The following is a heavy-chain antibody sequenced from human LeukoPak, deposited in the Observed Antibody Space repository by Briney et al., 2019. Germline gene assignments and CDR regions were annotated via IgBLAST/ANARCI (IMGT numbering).Heavy chain of an antibody. V-gene: IGHV3-23*01. CDR3: AKNVGSGYTYGSYAFDI. J-gene: IGHJ3*02. Sequence: PGGSLRLSCAASGFNCVSYAMSWVRLAPGKGLEWVSAISGSGGSTNYADSVKGRFTISRDNSKNTLDLQMNSLRAEDTAVYYCAKNVGSGYTYGSYAFDIWGQGTMVAVSS. CDR1: GFNCVSYA. CDR2: ISGSGGST. D-gene: IGHD5-18*01.